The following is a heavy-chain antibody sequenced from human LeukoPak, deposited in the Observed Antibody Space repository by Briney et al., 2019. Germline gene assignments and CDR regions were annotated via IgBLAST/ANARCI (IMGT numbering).Heavy chain of an antibody. CDR1: GGSISSYY. V-gene: IGHV4-59*01. CDR2: IYYSGST. J-gene: IGHJ4*02. D-gene: IGHD3-3*01. Sequence: SETLSLTCTVSGGSISSYYWSWIRQPPGKGLEWIGYIYYSGSTNYNPSLKSRVTISVDTSKNQFSLKLSSVTAADTAVYYCARETGYDFWSGYSTIDYWGQGTLVTVSS. CDR3: ARETGYDFWSGYSTIDY.